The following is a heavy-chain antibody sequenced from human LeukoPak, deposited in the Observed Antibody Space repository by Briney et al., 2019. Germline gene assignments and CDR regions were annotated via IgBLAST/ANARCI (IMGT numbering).Heavy chain of an antibody. J-gene: IGHJ4*02. CDR2: INHSGST. D-gene: IGHD3-16*01. Sequence: SETLSLTCAVYGGSFSGYYWSWIRQPPGKGLEWIGEINHSGSTNYNPSLKSRVTISVDTSKNQFSLKLSSVTAAVTAVYYCARGSRVWGSYVDYWGQGTLVTVSS. CDR1: GGSFSGYY. V-gene: IGHV4-34*01. CDR3: ARGSRVWGSYVDY.